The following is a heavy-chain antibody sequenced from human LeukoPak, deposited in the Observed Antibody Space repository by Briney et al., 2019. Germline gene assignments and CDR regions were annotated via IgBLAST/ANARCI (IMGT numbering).Heavy chain of an antibody. J-gene: IGHJ4*02. Sequence: SETLSLTCTVSGASISDSDFFWAWVRQPPGKGLEWIGYIYYSGSTNYNPSLKSRVTISVDTSKNQFSLKLSSVTAADTAVYYCARSGGFGEFYPPPGDYWGQGTLVTVSS. CDR1: GASISDSDFF. V-gene: IGHV4-61*05. D-gene: IGHD3-10*01. CDR3: ARSGGFGEFYPPPGDY. CDR2: IYYSGST.